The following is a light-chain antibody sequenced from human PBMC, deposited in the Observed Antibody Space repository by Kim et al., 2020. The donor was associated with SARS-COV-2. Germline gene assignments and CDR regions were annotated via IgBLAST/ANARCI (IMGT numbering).Light chain of an antibody. V-gene: IGLV3-25*03. Sequence: SYELTQTPSVSVSPGQTARITCSGDALPKQYTYWYQQKPGQAPVLVIYKDSERPSGIPERFSGSSSGTTVTLTISGVKAEDEADYYVKSADPSGTYVFGT. CDR3: KSADPSGTYV. J-gene: IGLJ1*01. CDR2: KDS. CDR1: ALPKQY.